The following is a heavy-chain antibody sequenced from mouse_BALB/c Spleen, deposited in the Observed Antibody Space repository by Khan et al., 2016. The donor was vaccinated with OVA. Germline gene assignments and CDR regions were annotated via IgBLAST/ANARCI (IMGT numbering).Heavy chain of an antibody. J-gene: IGHJ3*01. CDR1: GFTFSTYG. D-gene: IGHD1-1*01. Sequence: EVQLQESGGDLVKPGGSLKLSCAASGFTFSTYGMSWVRQTPDKRLEWVTTISSGGSYTYYLDNVKGRFTISRDNVKNTLYLQMSSLKSADTAMYYCARLAYYYNSEGFAYWGQGTLVTVSA. V-gene: IGHV5-6*01. CDR3: ARLAYYYNSEGFAY. CDR2: ISSGGSYT.